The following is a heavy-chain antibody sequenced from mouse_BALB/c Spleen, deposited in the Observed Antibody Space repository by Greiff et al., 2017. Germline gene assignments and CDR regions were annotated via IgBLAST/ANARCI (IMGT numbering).Heavy chain of an antibody. Sequence: VQLQQSGAELVRPGTSVKISCKASGYTFTNYWLGWVKQRPGHGLEWIGDIYPGGGYTNYNEKFKGKATLTADTSSSTAYMQLSSLTSEDSAVYFCARGVITTATGYFDYWGQGTTLTVSS. CDR3: ARGVITTATGYFDY. CDR2: IYPGGGYT. J-gene: IGHJ2*01. CDR1: GYTFTNYW. V-gene: IGHV1-63*02. D-gene: IGHD1-2*01.